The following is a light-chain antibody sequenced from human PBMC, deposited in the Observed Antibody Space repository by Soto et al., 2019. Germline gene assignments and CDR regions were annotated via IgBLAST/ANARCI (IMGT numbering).Light chain of an antibody. CDR1: QSVLYSSNNKNY. Sequence: DIVMTQSPDSLAVSLGERATINCKSSQSVLYSSNNKNYLAWYQQKPGQPPKVLIYWASTRESGVPDRFNGSGSGTDFTLTITSLQAEDVAVYYCQQYYNSPLTFGGGTKVEIK. J-gene: IGKJ4*01. V-gene: IGKV4-1*01. CDR3: QQYYNSPLT. CDR2: WAS.